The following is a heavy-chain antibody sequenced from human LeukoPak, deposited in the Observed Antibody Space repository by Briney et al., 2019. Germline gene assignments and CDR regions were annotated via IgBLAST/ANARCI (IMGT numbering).Heavy chain of an antibody. CDR2: ISSSSSYT. Sequence: GGSLRLSCAASGLTFSDYYMSWIRQVPGKGLEWVSYISSSSSYTNYADSVKGRFTISRDNAKNSLYLQMNSLRAEDTAVYYCAREQRGSGWHDIDYWGQGTLVTVSS. V-gene: IGHV3-11*06. D-gene: IGHD6-19*01. CDR1: GLTFSDYY. J-gene: IGHJ4*02. CDR3: AREQRGSGWHDIDY.